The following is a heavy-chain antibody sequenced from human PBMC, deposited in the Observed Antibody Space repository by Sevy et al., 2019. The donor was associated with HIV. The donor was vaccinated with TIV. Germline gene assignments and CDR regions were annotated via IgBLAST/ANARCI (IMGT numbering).Heavy chain of an antibody. CDR1: GFTFSSYS. D-gene: IGHD5-18*01. V-gene: IGHV3-48*02. CDR2: ISSSSSTI. J-gene: IGHJ4*02. Sequence: EGSLRLSCAASGFTFSSYSMNWVRQAPGKELEWVSYISSSSSTIYYADSVKGRFTISRDNAKNSLYLQMNSLRDEDTAVYYCARGHTAMVTGDYWGQGTLVTVSS. CDR3: ARGHTAMVTGDY.